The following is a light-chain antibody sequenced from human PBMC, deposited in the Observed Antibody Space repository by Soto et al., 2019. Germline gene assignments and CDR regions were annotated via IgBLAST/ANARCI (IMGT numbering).Light chain of an antibody. CDR1: SSNIGAGYD. CDR2: ANN. V-gene: IGLV1-40*01. Sequence: QSVLTQPPSVSGAPGQRVTISCTGSSSNIGAGYDVYWYQQLPGTAPKLLIYANNNRPSGVPGRFSGSKSGTSASLAITGLQADDEADYCCQSYDSSLSGVVFGGGTKLTVL. J-gene: IGLJ2*01. CDR3: QSYDSSLSGVV.